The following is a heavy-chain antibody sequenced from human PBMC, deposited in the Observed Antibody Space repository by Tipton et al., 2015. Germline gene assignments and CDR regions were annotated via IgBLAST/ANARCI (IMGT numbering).Heavy chain of an antibody. V-gene: IGHV3-53*01. Sequence: QLVQSGGGLIQPGGSLRPSCAASGFTVSSNYMSWVRQAPGKGPEWVSVIYSGGSTYYADSVKGRFTISRDNSKNTLYLQMNSLRAEDTAVYYCARAEWKQLRLRQHYYYYYGMDVWGQGTTVTVSS. CDR2: IYSGGST. J-gene: IGHJ6*02. D-gene: IGHD5-18*01. CDR3: ARAEWKQLRLRQHYYYYYGMDV. CDR1: GFTVSSNY.